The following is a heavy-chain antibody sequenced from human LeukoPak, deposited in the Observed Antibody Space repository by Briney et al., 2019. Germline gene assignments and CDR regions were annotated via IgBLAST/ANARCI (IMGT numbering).Heavy chain of an antibody. CDR3: ARGLIVVVPAAMHYYYYGMDV. CDR1: GGSVSSGSHY. CDR2: IYYSGST. Sequence: PSEPLSLTCTVSGGSVSSGSHYWSWIRQPPGKGLEWIGYIYYSGSTTYNPSLKSRVTISVDTSKNQFSLKLSSVTAADTAVYYCARGLIVVVPAAMHYYYYGMDVWGKGTTVTVSS. J-gene: IGHJ6*04. V-gene: IGHV4-61*01. D-gene: IGHD2-2*01.